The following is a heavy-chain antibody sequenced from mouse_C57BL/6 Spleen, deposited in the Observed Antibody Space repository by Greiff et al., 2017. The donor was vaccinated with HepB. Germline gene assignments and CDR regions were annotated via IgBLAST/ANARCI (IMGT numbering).Heavy chain of an antibody. D-gene: IGHD5-2*01. V-gene: IGHV1-64*01. Sequence: QVQLQQPGAELVKPGASVKLSCKASGYTFTSYWMHWVKQRPGQGLEWIGMIHPNSGSTNYNEKFKSKATLTVDKSSSTAYMQLSSLTSEDSAVYYCARSEEYFSSWFAYWGQGTLVTVSA. CDR1: GYTFTSYW. J-gene: IGHJ3*01. CDR2: IHPNSGST. CDR3: ARSEEYFSSWFAY.